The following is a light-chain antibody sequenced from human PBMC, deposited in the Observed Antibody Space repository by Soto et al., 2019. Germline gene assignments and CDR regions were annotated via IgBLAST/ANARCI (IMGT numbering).Light chain of an antibody. J-gene: IGKJ2*01. CDR1: QGIYNY. Sequence: DTPMTQSPSSLSASVGDRVTITCRASQGIYNYLAWYQQKPGKVPKILIYAASSLVSGVPSRFSGSGSGTDFTLTISSLQPEDVATYYCQHYFNWPYTFGQGTKLEIK. CDR3: QHYFNWPYT. CDR2: AAS. V-gene: IGKV1-27*01.